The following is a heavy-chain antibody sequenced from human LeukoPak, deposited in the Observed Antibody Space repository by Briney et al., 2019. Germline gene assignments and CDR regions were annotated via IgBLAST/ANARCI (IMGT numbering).Heavy chain of an antibody. CDR2: MNPNSGNT. CDR3: ARGGWGSSSAYYYYMDV. V-gene: IGHV1-8*02. D-gene: IGHD6-6*01. CDR1: GGTFSSYA. J-gene: IGHJ6*03. Sequence: ASVKVSCKASGGTFSSYAISWVRQATGQGLEWMGWMNPNSGNTGYAQKFQGRVTMTRNTSISTAYMELSSLRSEDTAVYYCARGGWGSSSAYYYYMDVWGKGTTVTVSS.